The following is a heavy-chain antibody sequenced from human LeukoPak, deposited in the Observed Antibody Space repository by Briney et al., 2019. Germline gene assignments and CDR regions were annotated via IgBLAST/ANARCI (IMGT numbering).Heavy chain of an antibody. CDR2: IHPKWLGT. CDR3: ARRLEIAASDH. Sequence: ASVKVSCKASGYTFTGYYMHWVRQAPGQGLEWMAWIHPKWLGTQSAQKFKGRLTMTVDTSISTAYMELSRLNSDDTAVYCCARRLEIAASDHWGQGNLVTVS. CDR1: GYTFTGYY. D-gene: IGHD6-13*01. V-gene: IGHV1-2*02. J-gene: IGHJ4*01.